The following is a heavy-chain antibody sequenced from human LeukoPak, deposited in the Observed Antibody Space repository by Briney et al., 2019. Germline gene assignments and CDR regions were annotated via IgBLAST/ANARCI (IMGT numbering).Heavy chain of an antibody. J-gene: IGHJ6*03. V-gene: IGHV1-2*02. CDR2: INPNSGGT. CDR3: ARVAAEVVGVPGAIGFGWLRRDYYYMDV. D-gene: IGHD2-2*02. CDR1: GYTFTGYY. Sequence: EASVKVSCKASGYTFTGYYMHWVRQAPGQGLEWMGWINPNSGGTNYAQKFQGRVTMTRDTSISTAYMELSRLRSDDTAVYYCARVAAEVVGVPGAIGFGWLRRDYYYMDVWGKGTPVTVSS.